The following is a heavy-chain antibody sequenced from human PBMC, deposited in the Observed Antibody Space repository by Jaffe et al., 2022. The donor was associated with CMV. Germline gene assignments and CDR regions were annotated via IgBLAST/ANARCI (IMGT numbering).Heavy chain of an antibody. D-gene: IGHD3-22*01. CDR2: ISGSGGST. CDR1: GFTFSSYA. V-gene: IGHV3-23*04. CDR3: AKYDSSGYYYVPVLPLDY. Sequence: EVQLVESGGGLVQPGGSLRLSCAASGFTFSSYAMSWVRQAPGKGLEWVSAISGSGGSTYYADSVKGRFTISRDNSKNTLYLQMNSLRAEDTAVYYCAKYDSSGYYYVPVLPLDYWGQGTLVTVSS. J-gene: IGHJ4*02.